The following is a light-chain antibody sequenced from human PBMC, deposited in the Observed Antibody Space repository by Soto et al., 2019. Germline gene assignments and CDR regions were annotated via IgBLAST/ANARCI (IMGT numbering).Light chain of an antibody. CDR2: DAS. J-gene: IGKJ4*01. Sequence: ETVMTQSPATLSVSPGERAILSCRASQSISSNLAWFQQKPGQAPRLLIYDASTMATGFPARFSGSGSGTEFTLTISSLQSEDFAVYYCQQYNNWPLTFGGGTKVEIK. V-gene: IGKV3-15*01. CDR1: QSISSN. CDR3: QQYNNWPLT.